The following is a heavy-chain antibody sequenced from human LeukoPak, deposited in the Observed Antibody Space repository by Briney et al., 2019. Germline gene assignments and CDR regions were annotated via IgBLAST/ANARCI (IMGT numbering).Heavy chain of an antibody. CDR3: ARDGRSYGYFDY. J-gene: IGHJ4*02. D-gene: IGHD5-18*01. V-gene: IGHV4-30-4*01. CDR2: IYYSGST. Sequence: SETLSLTCTVSGGSISSGDYYWSWIRQPPGKGLEWIGYIYYSGSTYYNPSLKSRVTISVDTSKNQFSLKLSSVTAADTAVYYCARDGRSYGYFDYWGQGTQVTVSS. CDR1: GGSISSGDYY.